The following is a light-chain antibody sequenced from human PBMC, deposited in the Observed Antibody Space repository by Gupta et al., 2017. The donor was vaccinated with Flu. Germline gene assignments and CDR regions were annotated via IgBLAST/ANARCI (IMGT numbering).Light chain of an antibody. CDR2: GAS. Sequence: EIVMTQSPGILSVSPGERVTLSCRASQSVNSNLAWYQQKPGQTPRLLIYGASTRDTGIPARFGGSGFGKHLALTSSSRQSEDFAVYYCQQHENWTPITFGQGTKVDTK. CDR1: QSVNSN. J-gene: IGKJ3*01. V-gene: IGKV3-15*01. CDR3: QQHENWTPIT.